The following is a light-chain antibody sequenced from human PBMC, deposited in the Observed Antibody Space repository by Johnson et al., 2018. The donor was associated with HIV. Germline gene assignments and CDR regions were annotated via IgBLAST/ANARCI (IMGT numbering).Light chain of an antibody. CDR3: GTLDPSLSAGGV. J-gene: IGLJ1*01. CDR2: DNN. Sequence: QSVLTQPPSVSAAPGQKVTISCSGSSSNIGNNDVSWYQQLPGTAPKLLIYDNNKRPSGIPDRFSGSKSGTSATLGITGLQTGDEADYYCGTLDPSLSAGGVFGSGTKVTVL. CDR1: SSNIGNND. V-gene: IGLV1-51*01.